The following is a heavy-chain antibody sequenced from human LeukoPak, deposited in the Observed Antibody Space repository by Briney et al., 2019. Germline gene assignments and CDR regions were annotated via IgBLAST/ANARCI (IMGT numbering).Heavy chain of an antibody. CDR3: ARRAWHSSSNRINWFDP. D-gene: IGHD6-13*01. CDR1: GFAFSSQA. Sequence: GGSLRLSCAASGFAFSSQAMGWVRQAPGKGLEWVSVISDSGDITYYADSVEGRCTISRDNSKNTLYLQMNNLRAEDTAVYYCARRAWHSSSNRINWFDPWGQGTLVTVSS. CDR2: ISDSGDIT. V-gene: IGHV3-23*01. J-gene: IGHJ5*02.